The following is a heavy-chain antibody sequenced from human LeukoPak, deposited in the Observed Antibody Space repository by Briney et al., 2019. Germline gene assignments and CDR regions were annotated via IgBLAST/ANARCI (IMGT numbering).Heavy chain of an antibody. D-gene: IGHD3-10*01. CDR3: ARDHLVRGVIIIRDYYYYGMDV. Sequence: ASVKVSCKASGYSFTSNYIHWVRQAPGQGLEWMGMIYPRDGSTSYAQKFQGRVTVTRDTSTSTAYMELRSLRSDDTAVYYCARDHLVRGVIIIRDYYYYGMDVWGQGTTVTVSS. CDR1: GYSFTSNY. J-gene: IGHJ6*02. CDR2: IYPRDGST. V-gene: IGHV1-46*01.